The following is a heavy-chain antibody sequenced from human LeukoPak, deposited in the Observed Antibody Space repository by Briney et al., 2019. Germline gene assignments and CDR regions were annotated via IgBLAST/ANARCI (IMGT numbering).Heavy chain of an antibody. CDR2: IYSSGST. J-gene: IGHJ3*01. Sequence: SETLSLTCSVSGASISSGSNYWGWIRQPPGKTLEWIGSIYSSGSTYYNPSLKSRVIIIIDTPKNHFSLKLSSVTAADTAVYYCARLRTMIVAHTVLWGQGTMVTVSS. V-gene: IGHV4-39*07. D-gene: IGHD3-22*01. CDR3: ARLRTMIVAHTVL. CDR1: GASISSGSNY.